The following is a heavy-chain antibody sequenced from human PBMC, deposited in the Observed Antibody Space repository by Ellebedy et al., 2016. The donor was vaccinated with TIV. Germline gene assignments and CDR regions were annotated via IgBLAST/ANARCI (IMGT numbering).Heavy chain of an antibody. J-gene: IGHJ4*02. V-gene: IGHV4-34*01. D-gene: IGHD6-6*01. CDR1: GGSFSGYY. CDR2: INHSGST. CDR3: ARGSGYSSSSRVDY. Sequence: SETLSLTXAVYGGSFSGYYWSWIRQPPGKGLEWIGEINHSGSTNYNPSLKSRVTISVDTSKNQFSLKLSSVTAADTAVYYCARGSGYSSSSRVDYWGQGTLVTVSS.